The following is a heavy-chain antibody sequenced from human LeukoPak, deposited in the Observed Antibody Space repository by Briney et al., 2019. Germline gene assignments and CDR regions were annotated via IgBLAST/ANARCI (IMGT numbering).Heavy chain of an antibody. Sequence: EASVKVSCKDSGYTFTSYGISWVRQAPGQGLEWMGWISAYNGNTNYAQKLQGRVTMTTDTSTSTAYMELRSLRSDDTAVYYCARISPMWYYYDSSGRMGAFDIWGQGTMVTVSS. CDR1: GYTFTSYG. V-gene: IGHV1-18*01. CDR2: ISAYNGNT. CDR3: ARISPMWYYYDSSGRMGAFDI. J-gene: IGHJ3*02. D-gene: IGHD3-22*01.